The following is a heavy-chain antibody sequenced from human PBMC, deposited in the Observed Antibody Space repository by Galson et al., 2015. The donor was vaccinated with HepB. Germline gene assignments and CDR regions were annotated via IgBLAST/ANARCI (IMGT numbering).Heavy chain of an antibody. CDR2: ISSSSTYI. V-gene: IGHV3-21*01. J-gene: IGHJ3*02. D-gene: IGHD3-3*01. CDR3: VRRTMKPRDAFDI. CDR1: GFTFSSHS. Sequence: SLRLSCAASGFTFSSHSINWVRQAPGKGLEWVSSISSSSTYIYYADSVKGRFTISRDNAKNSVFLQMNGLRAEDTAVYYCVRRTMKPRDAFDIWGQGTMVTVSS.